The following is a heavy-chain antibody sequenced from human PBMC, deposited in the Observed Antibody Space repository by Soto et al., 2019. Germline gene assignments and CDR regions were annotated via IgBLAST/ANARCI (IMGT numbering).Heavy chain of an antibody. V-gene: IGHV5-51*01. CDR1: GYSFTSYW. J-gene: IGHJ5*02. D-gene: IGHD6-19*01. Sequence: GEALKISCKGSGYSFTSYWIGWVRQMPGKGLEWMGIIYPGDSDTRYSPSFQGQVTISADKSISTAYLQWSSLKASDTAMYYCARRGWGKQWLLNWFDPWGQGTLVTVSS. CDR2: IYPGDSDT. CDR3: ARRGWGKQWLLNWFDP.